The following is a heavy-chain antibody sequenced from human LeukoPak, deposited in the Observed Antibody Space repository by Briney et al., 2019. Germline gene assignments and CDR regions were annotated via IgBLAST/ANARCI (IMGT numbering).Heavy chain of an antibody. Sequence: GGSLRLSCAASGFTFSSYWMSWVRQAPGKGLEWVANIKQDGSEKYYVDSVKGRFTISRDNAKNSLYLQMNSLRAEDTAVYYCARRRYSSSWRYFDYWGQGTLVTVSS. CDR3: ARRRYSSSWRYFDY. CDR2: IKQDGSEK. J-gene: IGHJ4*02. V-gene: IGHV3-7*01. CDR1: GFTFSSYW. D-gene: IGHD6-13*01.